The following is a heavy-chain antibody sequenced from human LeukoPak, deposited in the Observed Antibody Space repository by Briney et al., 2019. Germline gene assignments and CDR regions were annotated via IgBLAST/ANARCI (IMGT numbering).Heavy chain of an antibody. Sequence: GGSLRLSCAASGFTFSSYAMHWVRQAPGKGLEWVAVISYDGSNKYYADSVKGRFTISRDNSKNTLYLQMNSLRAEDTAVYYCARADCGSTSCYGYYDFWSGPSDWFDPWGQGTLVTVSS. J-gene: IGHJ5*02. V-gene: IGHV3-30*04. CDR2: ISYDGSNK. CDR1: GFTFSSYA. CDR3: ARADCGSTSCYGYYDFWSGPSDWFDP. D-gene: IGHD3-3*01.